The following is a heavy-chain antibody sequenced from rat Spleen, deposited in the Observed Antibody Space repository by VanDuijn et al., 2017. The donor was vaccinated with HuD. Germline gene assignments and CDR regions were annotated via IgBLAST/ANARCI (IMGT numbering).Heavy chain of an antibody. CDR1: GFTFSNYY. D-gene: IGHD1-1*01. J-gene: IGHJ2*01. CDR3: ARHEMVTGYFDY. Sequence: EVQLVESGGGLVQPGRSLKLSCAASGFTFSNYYMAWVRQAPTKGLEWVAYISAGGDNTYYRDSVKGRFTISRDNAKSTLYLQLDSLRSEDTASYFCARHEMVTGYFDYWGQGVMVTVSS. V-gene: IGHV5-25*01. CDR2: ISAGGDNT.